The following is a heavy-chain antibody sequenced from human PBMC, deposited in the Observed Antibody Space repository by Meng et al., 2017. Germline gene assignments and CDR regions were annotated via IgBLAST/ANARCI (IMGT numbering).Heavy chain of an antibody. V-gene: IGHV1-69*06. CDR1: GGTFSSYA. D-gene: IGHD1-26*01. J-gene: IGHJ4*02. CDR2: IIPIFGTA. Sequence: QVQLVQYWAEVKKPGSSVKVSCKASGGTFSSYAISWVRQASGQGLEWMGGIIPIFGTANYAQKFQGRVTITADKSTSTAYMELSSLRSEDTAVYYCARDGVGATEGYFDYWGQGTLVTVSS. CDR3: ARDGVGATEGYFDY.